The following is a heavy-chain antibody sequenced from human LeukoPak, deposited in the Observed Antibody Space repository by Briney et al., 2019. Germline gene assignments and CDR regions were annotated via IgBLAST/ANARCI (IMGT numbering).Heavy chain of an antibody. J-gene: IGHJ4*02. D-gene: IGHD3-10*01. Sequence: PSETLSLTCTVSGGSISSGGYYWSWIRQHPGKGLEWIGSIYYTGTTNYNPSLESRVTISVDASNNQVSLTLNSVTAADTAVYFCARGGFYGHPFDFGGQGTLVTVSS. CDR1: GGSISSGGYY. CDR2: IYYTGTT. CDR3: ARGGFYGHPFDF. V-gene: IGHV4-39*07.